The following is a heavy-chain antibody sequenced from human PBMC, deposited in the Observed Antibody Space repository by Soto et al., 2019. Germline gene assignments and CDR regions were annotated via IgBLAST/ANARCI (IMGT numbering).Heavy chain of an antibody. CDR3: AREKDSPGDGYNLGS. V-gene: IGHV4-39*02. Sequence: QLQLQESGPGLVKPSETLSLTCTVSGGSISSNSYYWGWIRQPPGKGLEWIGSLYHDASPHYNPSLDGRVTISGDPAKTQFSLKLSSVAAADTAVYYCAREKDSPGDGYNLGSWGQGSLVTVSS. J-gene: IGHJ4*02. D-gene: IGHD6-25*01. CDR2: LYHDASP. CDR1: GGSISSNSYY.